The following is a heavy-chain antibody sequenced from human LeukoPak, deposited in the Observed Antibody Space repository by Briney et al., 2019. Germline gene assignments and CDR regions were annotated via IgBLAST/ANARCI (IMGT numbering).Heavy chain of an antibody. Sequence: GGSLRLSCAASGFTFSSHAMHWVRQAPGKGLEWVAVISYDGSNKYYADSVKGRFTISRDNSKNTLYLQMNSLRAEDTAVYYCARDRYSSSWTYFDYWGQGTLVTVSS. V-gene: IGHV3-30-3*01. CDR3: ARDRYSSSWTYFDY. CDR2: ISYDGSNK. CDR1: GFTFSSHA. D-gene: IGHD6-13*01. J-gene: IGHJ4*02.